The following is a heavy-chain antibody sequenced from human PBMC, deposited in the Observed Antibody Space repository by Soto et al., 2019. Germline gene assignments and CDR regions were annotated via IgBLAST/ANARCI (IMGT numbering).Heavy chain of an antibody. CDR1: GFTFRNYW. J-gene: IGHJ4*02. D-gene: IGHD2-15*01. Sequence: GGSLRLSCAASGFTFRNYWMQWVRQAPGKGLVWVSHINSDGSSTSYADSVKGRFTISRDNAKNTLYLQMNSLRAEDTAVYYCARLGRGYCSGGSCYSFIYYFDYWGQGTLVTVSS. V-gene: IGHV3-74*01. CDR2: INSDGSST. CDR3: ARLGRGYCSGGSCYSFIYYFDY.